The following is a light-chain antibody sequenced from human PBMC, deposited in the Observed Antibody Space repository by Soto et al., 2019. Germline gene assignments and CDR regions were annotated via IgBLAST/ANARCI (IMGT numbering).Light chain of an antibody. Sequence: IQLTQSPSSLSASVGDRVTITCQASQDIDKNLNWYQQKPGKAPKFLIYDASSLQTGVPSRFSGSGSATDFTFTISSLQPEDIATYYCQQYDNLLPITFGQGTRLEIK. CDR1: QDIDKN. CDR2: DAS. J-gene: IGKJ5*01. CDR3: QQYDNLLPIT. V-gene: IGKV1-33*01.